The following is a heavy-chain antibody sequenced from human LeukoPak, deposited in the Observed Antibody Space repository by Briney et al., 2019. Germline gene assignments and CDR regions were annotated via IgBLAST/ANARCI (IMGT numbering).Heavy chain of an antibody. CDR3: ARQDLLWFGEFKNWLDP. CDR1: GGSISSGGYS. Sequence: SQTLSLTYAVSGGSISSGGYSWSWIRQPPGKGLEWIGYIYHSGSTYYNPSLKSRVTISVDTSKNQFSLKLSSVTAADTAVYYCARQDLLWFGEFKNWLDPWGQGTLVTVAS. J-gene: IGHJ5*02. CDR2: IYHSGST. V-gene: IGHV4-30-2*03. D-gene: IGHD3-10*01.